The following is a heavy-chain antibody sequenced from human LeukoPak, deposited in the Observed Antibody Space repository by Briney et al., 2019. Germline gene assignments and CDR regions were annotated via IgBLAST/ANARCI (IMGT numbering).Heavy chain of an antibody. Sequence: GGSLRLSCAASGFTFSGYAMSWVRQAPGKGLEWVSAISGSGGSTYYADSVKGRFTISRDNSKNTLYLQMNSLRAEDTAVYYYAKDSEAIFGVVTDIPNDAFDIWGQGTMVTVSS. V-gene: IGHV3-23*01. CDR2: ISGSGGST. D-gene: IGHD3-3*01. CDR1: GFTFSGYA. J-gene: IGHJ3*02. CDR3: AKDSEAIFGVVTDIPNDAFDI.